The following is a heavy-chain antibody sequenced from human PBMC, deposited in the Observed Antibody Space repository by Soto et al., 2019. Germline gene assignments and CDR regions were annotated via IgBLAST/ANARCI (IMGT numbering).Heavy chain of an antibody. CDR1: GGSISSYY. CDR3: ARGRFFFDY. J-gene: IGHJ4*02. D-gene: IGHD2-15*01. CDR2: IYYSGST. V-gene: IGHV4-59*01. Sequence: SETLSLTCTVSGGSISSYYWSWIRQPPGKGLEWIGYIYYSGSTSYKPSLKSRVTISVDTSKNQFSLKLSSVTAADTAVYYCARGRFFFDYWGQGTLVTVSS.